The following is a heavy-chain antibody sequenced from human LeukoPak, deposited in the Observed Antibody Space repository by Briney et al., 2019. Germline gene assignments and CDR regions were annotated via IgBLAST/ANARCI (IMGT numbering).Heavy chain of an antibody. J-gene: IGHJ4*02. CDR1: GFTFSSYS. CDR2: INHSGST. V-gene: IGHV4-34*01. Sequence: GSLRLSCAASGFTFSSYSMNWVRQPPGKGLEWIGEINHSGSTNYNPSLKGRVTISVDTSKNQFSLKLSSVTAADTAVYYCARGTSGWKYYFDYWGQGTLVTVSS. D-gene: IGHD6-19*01. CDR3: ARGTSGWKYYFDY.